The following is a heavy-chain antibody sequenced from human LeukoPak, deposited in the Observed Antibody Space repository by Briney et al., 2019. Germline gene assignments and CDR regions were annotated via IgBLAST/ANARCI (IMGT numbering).Heavy chain of an antibody. CDR3: ARERRGSGSYYLSYYYYMDV. J-gene: IGHJ6*03. Sequence: GGSLRLSCAASGFTFSSYSMNWVRQAPGKGLEWVANIKQDGSEKYYVDSVKGRFTISRDNAKNSLYLQMNSLRAEDTAVYYCARERRGSGSYYLSYYYYMDVWGKGTTVTVSS. CDR1: GFTFSSYS. V-gene: IGHV3-7*01. CDR2: IKQDGSEK. D-gene: IGHD1-26*01.